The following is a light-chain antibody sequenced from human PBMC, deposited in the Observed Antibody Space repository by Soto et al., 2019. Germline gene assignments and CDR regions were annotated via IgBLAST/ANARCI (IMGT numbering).Light chain of an antibody. J-gene: IGLJ1*01. Sequence: QSVLTQPPSVSAAPGQKVTISCSGSSSNIGNNYVSWYQQLPGTAPKLLIYENNKRPSGVPDRFSGSKSGTTATLGITGLQPEDEADYYCSSYTTSNTRQIVFGTGTKVTVL. CDR3: SSYTTSNTRQIV. CDR2: ENN. V-gene: IGLV1-51*02. CDR1: SSNIGNNY.